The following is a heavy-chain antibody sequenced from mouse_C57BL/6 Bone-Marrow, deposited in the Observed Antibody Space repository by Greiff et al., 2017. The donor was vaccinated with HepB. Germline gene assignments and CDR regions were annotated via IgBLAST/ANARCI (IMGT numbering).Heavy chain of an antibody. V-gene: IGHV5-2*01. CDR3: ARHQGYYGSREGYFDV. Sequence: EVQWVESGGGLVQPGESLKLSCESNEYEFPSHDMSWVRKTPEKRLELVAAINSDGGSTYYPDTMERRFIISRDNTKKTLYLQMSSLRSEDTALYYCARHQGYYGSREGYFDVWGTGTTVTVSS. J-gene: IGHJ1*03. CDR1: EYEFPSHD. D-gene: IGHD1-1*01. CDR2: INSDGGST.